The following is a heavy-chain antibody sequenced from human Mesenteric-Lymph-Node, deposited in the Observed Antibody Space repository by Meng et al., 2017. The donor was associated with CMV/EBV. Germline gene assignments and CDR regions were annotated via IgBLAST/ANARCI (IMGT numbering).Heavy chain of an antibody. Sequence: ASVKVSCKASGYTFTSFYIYWVRQAPGQGLEWLGIINPSGGSTSYAEVFQGRVSMTRDTSTSTVYMELSSLRSEDTAVYFCARDLRGPSPSVEWVLYGMDVWGQGTTVTVSS. CDR3: ARDLRGPSPSVEWVLYGMDV. CDR2: INPSGGST. D-gene: IGHD3-3*01. J-gene: IGHJ6*02. V-gene: IGHV1-46*01. CDR1: GYTFTSFY.